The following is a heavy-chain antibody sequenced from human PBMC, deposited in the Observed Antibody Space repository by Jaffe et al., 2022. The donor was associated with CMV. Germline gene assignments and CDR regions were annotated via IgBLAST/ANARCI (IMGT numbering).Heavy chain of an antibody. CDR3: AKANPVIGMVHDAFDI. Sequence: EVQLVESGGGLVQPGRSLRLSCAASGFTFDDYAMHWVRQAPGKGLEWVSGISWNSGSIGYADSVKGRFTISRDNAKNSLYLQMNSLRAEDTALYYCAKANPVIGMVHDAFDIWGQGTMVTVSS. D-gene: IGHD2-21*01. CDR2: ISWNSGSI. CDR1: GFTFDDYA. J-gene: IGHJ3*02. V-gene: IGHV3-9*01.